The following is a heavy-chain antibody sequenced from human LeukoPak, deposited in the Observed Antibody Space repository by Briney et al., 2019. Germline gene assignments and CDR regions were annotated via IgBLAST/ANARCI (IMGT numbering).Heavy chain of an antibody. J-gene: IGHJ4*02. V-gene: IGHV4-31*03. D-gene: IGHD3-10*01. CDR3: ASSPMVRGVNARFDY. CDR1: GGSISSGGYY. Sequence: SETLSLTCTVSGGSISSGGYYWSWIRQHPGKGLEWIGYIYYSGSTYYNPSLKSRVTISVDTSKNQFSLKLSSVTAEDTAVYYCASSPMVRGVNARFDYWGQGTLVTVSS. CDR2: IYYSGST.